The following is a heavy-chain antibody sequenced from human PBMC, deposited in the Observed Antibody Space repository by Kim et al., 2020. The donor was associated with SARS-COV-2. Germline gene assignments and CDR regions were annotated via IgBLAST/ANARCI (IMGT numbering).Heavy chain of an antibody. D-gene: IGHD6-13*01. Sequence: SQTLSLTCAISGDSVSSNSAAWNWIRQSPSRGLEWLGRTYYRSKWYNDYAVSVKSRITINPDTSKNQFSLQLNSVTPEDTAVYYCARDSFPYFGGIAAAGTLDYWGQGTLVTVSS. V-gene: IGHV6-1*01. J-gene: IGHJ4*02. CDR3: ARDSFPYFGGIAAAGTLDY. CDR2: TYYRSKWYN. CDR1: GDSVSSNSAA.